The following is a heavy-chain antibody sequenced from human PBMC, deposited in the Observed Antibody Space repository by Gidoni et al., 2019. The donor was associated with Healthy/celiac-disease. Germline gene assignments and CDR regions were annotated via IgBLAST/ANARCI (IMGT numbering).Heavy chain of an antibody. CDR1: GFPFSSYG. J-gene: IGHJ4*02. Sequence: QVQLVESGGGVVQPGGYLRLSWEASGFPFSSYGMHWVRQPPGKGLEGVAFIRYDGSNKYYADSVTGRFTISRDNSKNTLSLQMTSLRAEDTAVYYCAKGCDFWSGYSTYFDYWGQGTLVTVSS. V-gene: IGHV3-30*02. CDR3: AKGCDFWSGYSTYFDY. D-gene: IGHD3-3*01. CDR2: IRYDGSNK.